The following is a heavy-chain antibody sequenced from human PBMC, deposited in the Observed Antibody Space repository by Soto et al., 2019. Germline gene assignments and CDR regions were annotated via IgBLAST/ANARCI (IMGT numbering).Heavy chain of an antibody. CDR3: ARVRNPGIVVVVAATDNWFDP. CDR1: GYTFTSYA. V-gene: IGHV1-3*01. CDR2: INAGNGNT. J-gene: IGHJ5*02. D-gene: IGHD2-15*01. Sequence: ASVKVSCKASGYTFTSYAMHWVRQAPGQRLEWMGWINAGNGNTKYSQKLQGRVTITRDTSASTAYMELSSLRSEDTAVYYFARVRNPGIVVVVAATDNWFDPWGQGTLVTVSS.